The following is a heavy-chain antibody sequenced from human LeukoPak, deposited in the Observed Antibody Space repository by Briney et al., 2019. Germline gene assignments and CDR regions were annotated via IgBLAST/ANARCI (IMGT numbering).Heavy chain of an antibody. CDR3: ARHDGFIPY. V-gene: IGHV3-23*01. CDR1: GFTFNYYA. J-gene: IGHJ4*02. Sequence: PGGSLRLSCAASGFTFNYYAMSGVRQAPGKGLEWVSSISDNEGRTYYTDSVKGRFTISRDNTKNTVYLQMHNLRADDTAVYFRARHDGFIPYWGQGALVTVSS. CDR2: ISDNEGRT. D-gene: IGHD3-16*02.